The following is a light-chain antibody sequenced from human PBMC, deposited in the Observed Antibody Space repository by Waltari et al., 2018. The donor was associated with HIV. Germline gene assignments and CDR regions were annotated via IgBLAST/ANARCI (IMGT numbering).Light chain of an antibody. CDR1: QDISNS. CDR3: QQYFGLPLT. J-gene: IGKJ4*01. V-gene: IGKV1-NL1*01. CDR2: GAF. Sequence: DIQMTQSPSSLSASVGDTVTITCRASQDISNSLSWFQQQPGKVPNLLVHGAFMLQRGVPSRFRGSGSGTDYTLTISGLQAEDFATYFCQQYFGLPLTFGGGTRVEI.